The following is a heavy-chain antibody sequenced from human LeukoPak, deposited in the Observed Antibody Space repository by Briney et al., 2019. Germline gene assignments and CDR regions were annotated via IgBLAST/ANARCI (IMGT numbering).Heavy chain of an antibody. CDR3: TRGVHDAFDI. CDR2: IRSKAYGGTT. Sequence: QPGGSLRLSCAASGFTFSIYSMNWVRQAPGKGLEWVGFIRSKAYGGTTEYAASVKGRFTISRDDSKSIAYLQMNSLKTEDTAVYYCTRGVHDAFDIWGQGTMVTVSS. CDR1: GFTFSIYS. J-gene: IGHJ3*02. V-gene: IGHV3-49*04. D-gene: IGHD5/OR15-5a*01.